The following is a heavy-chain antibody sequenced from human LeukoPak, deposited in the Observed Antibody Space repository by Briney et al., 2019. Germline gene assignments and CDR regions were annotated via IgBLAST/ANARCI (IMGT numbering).Heavy chain of an antibody. V-gene: IGHV4-31*03. J-gene: IGHJ4*02. CDR1: GGSISSGGYY. D-gene: IGHD3-22*01. CDR3: AREIGNYYDSSGYQYYFDY. Sequence: SETLSLTCTVSGGSISSGGYYWSWIRQHPGKGLEWIGYIYYSGSTYYNPSLKSRVTISVDTSKNQFSLKLSSVTAADTAVYYCAREIGNYYDSSGYQYYFDYWGQGTLVTVSS. CDR2: IYYSGST.